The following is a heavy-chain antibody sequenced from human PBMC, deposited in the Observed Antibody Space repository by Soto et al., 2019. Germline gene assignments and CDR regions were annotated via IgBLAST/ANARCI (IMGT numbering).Heavy chain of an antibody. CDR2: INPRGGRT. D-gene: IGHD3-22*01. V-gene: IGHV1-46*03. Sequence: QVHLVQSGAEVKKPGASVKVSCKASGYTFTNYYMHWVRQAPGQGLEWMGMINPRGGRTTYPQKCPGRVTITTVTSTSTVYMELSSLRSEDTAVYYCARDLAAYYDDSNTPYNAFDIWGQGTMVTVSS. CDR1: GYTFTNYY. J-gene: IGHJ3*02. CDR3: ARDLAAYYDDSNTPYNAFDI.